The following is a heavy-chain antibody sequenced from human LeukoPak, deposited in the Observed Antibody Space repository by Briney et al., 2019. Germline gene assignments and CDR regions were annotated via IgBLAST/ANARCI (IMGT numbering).Heavy chain of an antibody. CDR2: IRYDGSNK. D-gene: IGHD2-8*01. CDR1: EFTFSSYG. J-gene: IGHJ3*02. V-gene: IGHV3-30*02. CDR3: ARGGLMVYADAFDI. Sequence: GGSLRLSCAASEFTFSSYGMHWVRQAPGKGLEWVAFIRYDGSNKYYADSVKGRFTISRDNSKNTLYLQMNSLRAEDTAVYYCARGGLMVYADAFDIWGQGTMVTVSS.